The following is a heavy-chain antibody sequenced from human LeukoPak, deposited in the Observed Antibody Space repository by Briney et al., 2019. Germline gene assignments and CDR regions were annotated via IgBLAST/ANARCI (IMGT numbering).Heavy chain of an antibody. CDR1: GLTVSSYA. D-gene: IGHD3-10*01. CDR3: AKYTSGTSYRGLDQ. Sequence: GGSLRLSCAASGLTVSSYAMSWVRQAPGKGLEWVSTIIGSAANTYYADSVKGRFTISRDDSKNTVYLQMNSLRAEDTAVYSCAKYTSGTSYRGLDQWGHGTLVTVSS. CDR2: IIGSAANT. V-gene: IGHV3-23*01. J-gene: IGHJ4*01.